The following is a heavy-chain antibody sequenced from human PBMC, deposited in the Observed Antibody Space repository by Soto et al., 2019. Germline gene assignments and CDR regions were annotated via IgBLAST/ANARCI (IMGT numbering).Heavy chain of an antibody. D-gene: IGHD1-26*01. CDR2: IIPIFGTA. Sequence: ASVKVSCKASGGTFRSYAISWVRQAPGEGIEWMGGIIPIFGTANYAQKFQGRVTITADECTSTAYMERSSVRSEHTAVYYCARDSIASPSDYYYYGMDVWDQGTTVTVSS. CDR3: ARDSIASPSDYYYYGMDV. J-gene: IGHJ6*02. CDR1: GGTFRSYA. V-gene: IGHV1-69*13.